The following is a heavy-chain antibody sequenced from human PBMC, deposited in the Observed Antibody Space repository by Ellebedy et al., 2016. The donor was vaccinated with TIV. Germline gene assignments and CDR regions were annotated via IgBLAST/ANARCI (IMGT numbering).Heavy chain of an antibody. D-gene: IGHD2-15*01. V-gene: IGHV4-4*02. CDR3: ARGYCSGGSCGYFDY. Sequence: MPGGSLRLSCAVSGGSISNPNWWSWVRQPPGKGLEWIGDIYHSGSTNYSPSLKRRVTISVDKSRNQFSLKLTSVTAADTAVYYCARGYCSGGSCGYFDYWGQGTLVTVSS. CDR1: GGSISNPNW. J-gene: IGHJ4*02. CDR2: IYHSGST.